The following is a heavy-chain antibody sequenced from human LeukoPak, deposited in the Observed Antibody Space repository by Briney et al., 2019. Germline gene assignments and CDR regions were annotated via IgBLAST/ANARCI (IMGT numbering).Heavy chain of an antibody. CDR3: AKGVNYYYMDV. D-gene: IGHD4-11*01. Sequence: GGSLRLSCAASGFTFSTYWMHWVRQAPGKELVWVSRISSDGSITGYADSVKGRFTISRDNAKNTLYLQMNSLRAEDTAVYYCAKGVNYYYMDVWGKGTTVTVSS. CDR1: GFTFSTYW. CDR2: ISSDGSIT. J-gene: IGHJ6*03. V-gene: IGHV3-74*01.